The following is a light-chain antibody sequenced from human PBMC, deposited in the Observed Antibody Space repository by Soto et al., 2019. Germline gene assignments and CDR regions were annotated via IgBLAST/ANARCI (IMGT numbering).Light chain of an antibody. CDR1: QSVPSTY. V-gene: IGKV3-20*01. J-gene: IGKJ1*01. Sequence: VLSQSPGRLSLSPGETATLSCRASQSVPSTYFAWYQQKSGQPPRLLISGTSNRATGIPDRFSGSGSGRDFTLTISRLEPEDFAVYFCQQFGNPPWTFGQGAKVDIK. CDR2: GTS. CDR3: QQFGNPPWT.